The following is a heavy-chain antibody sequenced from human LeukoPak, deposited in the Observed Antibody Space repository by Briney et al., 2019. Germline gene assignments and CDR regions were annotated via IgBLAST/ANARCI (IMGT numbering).Heavy chain of an antibody. Sequence: SETLSLTCAVSGYSISSGYYWGWIRQPPGKGPEWIGSIYHSGSTYYNPSLKSRVTISVDTSKNQFSLKLSSVTAADTAVYYCASLTYCSSTSCYLAVDYWGQGTLVTVSS. V-gene: IGHV4-38-2*01. J-gene: IGHJ4*02. D-gene: IGHD2-2*01. CDR2: IYHSGST. CDR3: ASLTYCSSTSCYLAVDY. CDR1: GYSISSGYY.